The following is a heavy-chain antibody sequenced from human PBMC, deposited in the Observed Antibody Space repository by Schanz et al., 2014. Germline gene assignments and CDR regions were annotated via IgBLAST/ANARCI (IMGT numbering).Heavy chain of an antibody. V-gene: IGHV3-66*01. CDR3: ARGGTAYYFDD. Sequence: EVQLVESGGGLVQPGGSLRLSCAASGFSVGNKYMNWVRQAPGKGLEWVSFIYIGGNTYYADSVKGRFTISRDNSKNTMYIQMNSLRAEDTAVYYCARGGTAYYFDDWGQGTLVTVSS. J-gene: IGHJ4*02. CDR2: IYIGGNT. CDR1: GFSVGNKY. D-gene: IGHD2-21*02.